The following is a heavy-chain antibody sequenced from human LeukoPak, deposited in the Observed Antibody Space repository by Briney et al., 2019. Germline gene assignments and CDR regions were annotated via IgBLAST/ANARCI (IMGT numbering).Heavy chain of an antibody. CDR2: IIPIFGTA. V-gene: IGHV1-69*13. CDR3: ARDRVEIAAAGTGPGFDP. J-gene: IGHJ5*02. D-gene: IGHD6-13*01. Sequence: ASVKVSCKASGGTFSSYAISWVRQAPGQGLEWMGGIIPIFGTANHAQKFQGRVTITADESTSTAYMELSSLRSEDTAVYYCARDRVEIAAAGTGPGFDPWGQGTLVTVSS. CDR1: GGTFSSYA.